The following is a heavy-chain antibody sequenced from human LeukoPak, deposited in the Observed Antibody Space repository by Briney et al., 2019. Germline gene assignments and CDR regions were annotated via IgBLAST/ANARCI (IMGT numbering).Heavy chain of an antibody. V-gene: IGHV4-59*01. D-gene: IGHD3-10*01. Sequence: SETLSLTCTVSGGSISSYYWSWIRQPPGKGPEWIGYIYYSGSTNYNPSLKSRVTISVDTSKNQFSLKLSSVTAADTAVYYCARVRPMVRGVDYYFDYWGQGTLVTVSS. CDR2: IYYSGST. J-gene: IGHJ4*02. CDR3: ARVRPMVRGVDYYFDY. CDR1: GGSISSYY.